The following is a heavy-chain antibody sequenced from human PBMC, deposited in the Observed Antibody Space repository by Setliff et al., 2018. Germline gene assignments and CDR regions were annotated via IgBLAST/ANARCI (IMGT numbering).Heavy chain of an antibody. J-gene: IGHJ6*03. D-gene: IGHD5-18*01. CDR2: ISTYNVNT. CDR1: GYPFTNYG. V-gene: IGHV1-18*01. CDR3: AREGVDTRSSTDYRYYMDV. Sequence: ASVKVSCKASGYPFTNYGITWVRQAPGQGLEWLGWISTYNVNTNYAQKFQDRVTMTTDTSTSTAYMELSSLRFEDTAVYYCAREGVDTRSSTDYRYYMDVWGKGTTVTVSS.